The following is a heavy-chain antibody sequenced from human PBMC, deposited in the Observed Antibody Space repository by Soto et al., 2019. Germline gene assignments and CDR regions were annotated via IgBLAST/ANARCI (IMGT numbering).Heavy chain of an antibody. CDR1: GYSFTRYW. V-gene: IGHV5-51*01. J-gene: IGHJ6*02. D-gene: IGHD1-1*01. CDR2: IYPDDSDT. CDR3: ARHVPIGIIYGMDV. Sequence: GESLKISCKGSGYSFTRYWIAWVRQMPGKGLEWMGIIYPDDSDTRYSPSLQGQVTISVDKSISTAYLQWSSLKASDTAIYYCARHVPIGIIYGMDVWGQGTTVTVSS.